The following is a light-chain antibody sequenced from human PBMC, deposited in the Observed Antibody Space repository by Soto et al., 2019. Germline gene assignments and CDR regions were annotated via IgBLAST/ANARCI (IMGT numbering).Light chain of an antibody. Sequence: IQVALSPSSVSAYVGDRVTITCQASKDTNNYLNWYEHKPGKAPKVLIFDSTNLETGVPSRFSGGGSRTHFSFTISSLQPEDFATYYCHQYDSLPPTFGQGTRLEI. CDR1: KDTNNY. J-gene: IGKJ5*01. CDR2: DST. V-gene: IGKV1-33*01. CDR3: HQYDSLPPT.